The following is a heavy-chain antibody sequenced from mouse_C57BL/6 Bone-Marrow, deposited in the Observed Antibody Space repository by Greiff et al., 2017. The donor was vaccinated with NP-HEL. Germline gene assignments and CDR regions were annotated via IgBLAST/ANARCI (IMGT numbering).Heavy chain of an antibody. V-gene: IGHV5-12*01. CDR2: ISNGGGST. J-gene: IGHJ4*01. Sequence: EVQLVESGGGLVQPGGSLKLSCAASGFTFSDYYMYWVRQTPEKRLEWVAYISNGGGSTYYPDTVKGRFTISRDNAKNTLYLQMSRLKSEDTAMYYCARRGLRDYYAMDYWGQGTSVTVSS. CDR1: GFTFSDYY. D-gene: IGHD3-1*01. CDR3: ARRGLRDYYAMDY.